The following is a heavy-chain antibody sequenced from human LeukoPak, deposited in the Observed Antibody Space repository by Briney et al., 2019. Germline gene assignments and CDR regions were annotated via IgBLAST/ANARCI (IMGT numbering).Heavy chain of an antibody. D-gene: IGHD2-2*01. V-gene: IGHV1-69*05. J-gene: IGHJ4*02. Sequence: GASVKVSCKASGGTFSSYAISWVRQAPGQGLEWMERIIPIFGTANYAQKFQGRVTITTDESTSTAYMELSSLRSEDTAVYYCARDREGYCSSTSCYSYFDYWGQGTLVTVSS. CDR3: ARDREGYCSSTSCYSYFDY. CDR1: GGTFSSYA. CDR2: IIPIFGTA.